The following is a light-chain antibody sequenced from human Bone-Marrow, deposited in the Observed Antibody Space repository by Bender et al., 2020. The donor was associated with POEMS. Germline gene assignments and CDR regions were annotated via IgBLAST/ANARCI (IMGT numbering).Light chain of an antibody. V-gene: IGLV2-14*03. Sequence: QSALTQPASVSGSPGQSITISCSGTSSDIGGFNYVSWYQHLPGKAPKLIIYGVTNRPSGISHRFSASKSGSTASLTISGLQAEDEADYYCSSYTISSTWVFGGGTELTVL. CDR3: SSYTISSTWV. CDR2: GVT. CDR1: SSDIGGFNY. J-gene: IGLJ3*02.